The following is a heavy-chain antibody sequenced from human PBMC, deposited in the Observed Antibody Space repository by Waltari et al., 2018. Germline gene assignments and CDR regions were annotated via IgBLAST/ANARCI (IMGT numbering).Heavy chain of an antibody. Sequence: QVQLQESGPGLVKPSETLSLTCTVSGGSISSYYWSWIRQPPGKGLEWIGYIYYSGSTNYNPPLKSRVTISVDTSKNQFSLKLSSVTAADTAVYYCAREAVVVPAAPNYYYYYMDVWGKGTTVTVSS. CDR2: IYYSGST. J-gene: IGHJ6*03. CDR1: GGSISSYY. V-gene: IGHV4-59*01. D-gene: IGHD2-2*01. CDR3: AREAVVVPAAPNYYYYYMDV.